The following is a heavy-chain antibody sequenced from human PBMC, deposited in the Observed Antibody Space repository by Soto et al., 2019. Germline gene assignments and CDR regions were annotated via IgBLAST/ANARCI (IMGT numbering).Heavy chain of an antibody. CDR3: ARGGGIVVVTAPYDH. J-gene: IGHJ4*02. D-gene: IGHD2-21*02. CDR2: MNPNSSNT. Sequence: ASVKVSCKASGYTFTSYDINWVRQATGQGLEWKGWMNPNSSNTGYAQKNQGRVTMTRNTSISTAYMELSSLTSEDTSVFYCARGGGIVVVTAPYDHWGQGTLVTVSS. V-gene: IGHV1-8*01. CDR1: GYTFTSYD.